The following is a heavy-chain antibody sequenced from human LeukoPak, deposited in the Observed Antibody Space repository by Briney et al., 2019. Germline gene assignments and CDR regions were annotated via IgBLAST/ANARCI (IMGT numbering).Heavy chain of an antibody. Sequence: SETLSLTCTVSGGSISSSSYYWGWIRQPPGKGLEWIGSIYYSGSTYYNPSLKSRVTISVDTSKNQFSLKLSSVTAADTAVYYCARQYSSGWPNFDYWGQGTLVTVPS. CDR1: GGSISSSSYY. CDR3: ARQYSSGWPNFDY. V-gene: IGHV4-39*07. J-gene: IGHJ4*02. CDR2: IYYSGST. D-gene: IGHD6-19*01.